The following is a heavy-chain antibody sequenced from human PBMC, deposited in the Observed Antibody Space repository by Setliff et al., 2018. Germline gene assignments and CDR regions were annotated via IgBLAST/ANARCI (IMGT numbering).Heavy chain of an antibody. J-gene: IGHJ4*02. CDR3: ARDASWGIERGFDS. D-gene: IGHD3-16*01. V-gene: IGHV3-21*01. Sequence: GGSLRLSCAASGFTFSSYSFSWVRQAPGKGLEWVSFISDRNDYSFYADSVKGRFTISRDNTKNLLYLHMHSLRIDDTAVYFCARDASWGIERGFDSWGQG. CDR1: GFTFSSYS. CDR2: ISDRNDYS.